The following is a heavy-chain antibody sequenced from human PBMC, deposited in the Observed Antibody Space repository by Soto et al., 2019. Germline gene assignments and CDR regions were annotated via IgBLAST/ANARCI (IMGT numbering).Heavy chain of an antibody. J-gene: IGHJ6*01. V-gene: IGHV3-30*18. CDR1: GFFFSSHG. Sequence: QVQLVESGGGVVQPGGSLTLSCVASGFFFSSHGMYWVRQAPGRGLEWVALISYEGSHKYYVDSVKGRFTISRDNSKKPVYLHMTSLRAEDTALYYCAKDFELPDGDYYHYGMDVW. CDR3: AKDFELPDGDYYHYGMDV. D-gene: IGHD1-1*01. CDR2: ISYEGSHK.